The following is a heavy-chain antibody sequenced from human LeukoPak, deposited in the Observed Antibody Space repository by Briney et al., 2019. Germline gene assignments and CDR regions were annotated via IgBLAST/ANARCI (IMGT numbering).Heavy chain of an antibody. D-gene: IGHD2-2*01. CDR2: IIPIFGTA. CDR3: ARGPLVPAHLDL. Sequence: ASVKVSCKASGGTFSSHAISWVRQAPGQGLEWMGGIIPIFGTANYAQKFQGRVTITADESTSTAYMELSSLRSEDTAVYYCARGPLVPAHLDLWGQGTLVTVSS. J-gene: IGHJ4*02. CDR1: GGTFSSHA. V-gene: IGHV1-69*13.